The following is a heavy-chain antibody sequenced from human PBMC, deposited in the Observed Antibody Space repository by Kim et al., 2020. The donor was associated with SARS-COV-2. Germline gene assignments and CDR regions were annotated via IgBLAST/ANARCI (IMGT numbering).Heavy chain of an antibody. Sequence: VKSRFTISTDTAKNSLYLQMNSLRAADTAVYYCARAHGVRGVMGSGMDVWGQGTTVTVSS. V-gene: IGHV3-48*03. J-gene: IGHJ6*02. D-gene: IGHD3-10*01. CDR3: ARAHGVRGVMGSGMDV.